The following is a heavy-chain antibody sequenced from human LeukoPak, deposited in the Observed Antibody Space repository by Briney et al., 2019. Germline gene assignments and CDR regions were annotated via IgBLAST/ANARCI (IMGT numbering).Heavy chain of an antibody. V-gene: IGHV4-61*02. CDR1: GGSISGGGYY. CDR2: IYTSGST. Sequence: SQTLSLTCTVSGGSISGGGYYWTWIRQPAGKGLEWIGRIYTSGSTNYNPSLKSRVSISVDTSKNQFSLKLSSVTAADTAVYYCARRGRGGYSYGYYFEYWGQGTLVTVSS. J-gene: IGHJ4*02. D-gene: IGHD5-18*01. CDR3: ARRGRGGYSYGYYFEY.